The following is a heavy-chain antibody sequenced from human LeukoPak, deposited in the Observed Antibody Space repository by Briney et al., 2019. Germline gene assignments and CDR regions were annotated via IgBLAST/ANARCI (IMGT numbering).Heavy chain of an antibody. Sequence: GGSLRLSCAASGFTFSSQAMSWVRQAPGKGLEWVSSISGSGGSTYYADSVKGRFTISRDNSKNTVYLQMNSLRGEDTAMYYCARGVTVTTDFWGQGTLVTVSS. CDR1: GFTFSSQA. D-gene: IGHD4-17*01. CDR3: ARGVTVTTDF. V-gene: IGHV3-23*01. J-gene: IGHJ4*02. CDR2: ISGSGGST.